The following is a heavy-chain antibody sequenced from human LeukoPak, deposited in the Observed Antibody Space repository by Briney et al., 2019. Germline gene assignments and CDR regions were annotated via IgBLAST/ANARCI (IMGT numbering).Heavy chain of an antibody. CDR1: GGSISSYY. CDR3: ARGALYSSGWYSLFV. CDR2: IYYSGST. Sequence: SETLSLTCTVSGGSISSYYWSWIRQPPGKGLEWIGYIYYSGSTNYNPSLKSRVTISVDTSKNQFSLKLSSVTAADTAVYYCARGALYSSGWYSLFVWGQGTLVTVSS. J-gene: IGHJ4*02. V-gene: IGHV4-59*01. D-gene: IGHD6-19*01.